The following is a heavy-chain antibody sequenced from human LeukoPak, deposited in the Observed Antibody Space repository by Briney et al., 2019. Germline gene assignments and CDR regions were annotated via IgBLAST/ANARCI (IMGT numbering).Heavy chain of an antibody. V-gene: IGHV4-61*02. CDR2: IYTSGST. J-gene: IGHJ4*02. Sequence: SQTLSLTCTVSGGSISSGSYCWSWIRQPAGKGLEWIGRIYTSGSTNYNPSLKSRVTISVDTSKNQFSLKLSSVTAADTAVYYCATTLEMATTRQDYWGQGTLVTVSS. D-gene: IGHD5-24*01. CDR1: GGSISSGSYC. CDR3: ATTLEMATTRQDY.